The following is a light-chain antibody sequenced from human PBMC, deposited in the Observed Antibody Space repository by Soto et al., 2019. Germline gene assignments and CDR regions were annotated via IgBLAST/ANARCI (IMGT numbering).Light chain of an antibody. J-gene: IGLJ1*01. CDR3: AAWDDSRSGRV. CDR1: SSNIGSNY. Sequence: QSVLTQPPSASGTPGQRVTISCSGSSSNIGSNYVYWYQHLPGTAPKLLIYRTNQRPSGVPDRFSGSRSGTSAFLAISGLRSEDEADYYCAAWDDSRSGRVFGTGNKVTVL. V-gene: IGLV1-47*01. CDR2: RTN.